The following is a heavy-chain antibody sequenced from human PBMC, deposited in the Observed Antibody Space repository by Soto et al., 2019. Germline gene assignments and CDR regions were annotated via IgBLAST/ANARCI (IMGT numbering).Heavy chain of an antibody. V-gene: IGHV1-2*04. D-gene: IGHD2-8*01. Sequence: TSVKVSCKASGYSFTDYHIHWVRQAPGQGLEWLGRINPKSGGTSTAQKFQGWVTMTRDRSISTVYMELTRLRSDDTAVYFCARGHSTDCSNGVCSFFYNHEMDVWGQGTTVTVSS. CDR1: GYSFTDYH. CDR2: INPKSGGT. CDR3: ARGHSTDCSNGVCSFFYNHEMDV. J-gene: IGHJ6*02.